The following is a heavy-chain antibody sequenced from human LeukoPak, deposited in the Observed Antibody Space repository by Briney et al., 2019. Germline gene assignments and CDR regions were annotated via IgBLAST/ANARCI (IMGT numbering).Heavy chain of an antibody. V-gene: IGHV3-30*03. CDR1: EFTFSSYG. Sequence: GGSLRLSCAASEFTFSSYGMHWVRQAPGKGLEWVAVISYDGSNKYYADSVRGRFTISRDNSKNTLYLQMNSLRAEDTAVYYCARASVATTASFDIWGQGTMVTVSS. D-gene: IGHD5-12*01. J-gene: IGHJ3*02. CDR2: ISYDGSNK. CDR3: ARASVATTASFDI.